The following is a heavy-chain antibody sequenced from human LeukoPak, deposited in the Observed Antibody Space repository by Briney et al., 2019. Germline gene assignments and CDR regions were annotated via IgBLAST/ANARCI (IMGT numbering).Heavy chain of an antibody. D-gene: IGHD4-17*01. J-gene: IGHJ4*02. CDR1: GFTFSGSA. Sequence: PGGSLRLSCAASGFTFSGSAMHWVRQASGKGLEWVGRIRSKANSYATAYAASVKGRFTISRDDSKNTAYLQMNSLKTEDTAVYYCTSGTHDYGDRSYEFDYWGQGTLVTVSS. CDR2: IRSKANSYAT. CDR3: TSGTHDYGDRSYEFDY. V-gene: IGHV3-73*01.